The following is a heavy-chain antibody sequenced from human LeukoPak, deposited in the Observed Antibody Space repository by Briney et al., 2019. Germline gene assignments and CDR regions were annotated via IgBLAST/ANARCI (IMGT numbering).Heavy chain of an antibody. V-gene: IGHV1-46*01. CDR1: GYTFTSYY. CDR2: INPSGGST. J-gene: IGHJ4*02. CDR3: ARDRAMQQLVGGLGY. D-gene: IGHD6-13*01. Sequence: ASVKVSCKASGYTFTSYYMHWVRQAPGQGLEWMGIINPSGGSTSYAQKFQGRVTMTRDTSTSTVYMELSSLRSEDTAVYYCARDRAMQQLVGGLGYWGQGTLVTVSS.